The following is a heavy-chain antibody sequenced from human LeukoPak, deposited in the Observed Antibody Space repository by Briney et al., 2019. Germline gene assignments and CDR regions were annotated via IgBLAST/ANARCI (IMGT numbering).Heavy chain of an antibody. CDR2: ISYDGRNK. CDR3: ARDRGPNPGVYAVFAY. CDR1: GFTFSNYA. Sequence: PGGSLRLSCAASGFTFSNYAMHWVRQAPGQGLEWVAVISYDGRNKDYADAVKGRFTVSRDNSKSTLSLQLNRLRAEDTAVYYCARDRGPNPGVYAVFAYWGQGTLVTVSS. D-gene: IGHD3-10*01. V-gene: IGHV3-30*04. J-gene: IGHJ4*02.